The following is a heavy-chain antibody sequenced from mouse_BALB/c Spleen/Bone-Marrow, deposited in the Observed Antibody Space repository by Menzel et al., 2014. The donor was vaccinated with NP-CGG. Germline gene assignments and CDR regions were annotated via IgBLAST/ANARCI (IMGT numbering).Heavy chain of an antibody. CDR2: IWAGGSP. J-gene: IGHJ4*01. CDR3: ARGCFFEGAMDD. CDR1: GFSLTSYG. Sequence: VKLVESGPGLVAPSQSLSITCTVSGFSLTSYGVHWVRQPPGKVLEWLGVIWAGGSPNYNSAPMSRLTNSKGNSKSQVFLKMNSLLTEDTAMYYCARGCFFEGAMDDWGQGASVTGSS. V-gene: IGHV2-9*02. D-gene: IGHD3-3*01.